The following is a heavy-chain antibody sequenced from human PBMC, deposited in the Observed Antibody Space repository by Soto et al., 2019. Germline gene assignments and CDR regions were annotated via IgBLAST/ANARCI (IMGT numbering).Heavy chain of an antibody. V-gene: IGHV1-69*04. J-gene: IGHJ4*02. CDR3: AKEDGTGFKS. Sequence: QVHLVQSGAEMKKPGSSVKVSCKVSGGDLTNSGISWVRQAPGQGLEWMGGIFPLLAMVDYSQKFQGRVTITAGESTTPAYMDLGSLKSAATAVYHCAKEDGTGFKSWGQGTLVIVSS. CDR2: IFPLLAMV. CDR1: GGDLTNSG. D-gene: IGHD1-1*01.